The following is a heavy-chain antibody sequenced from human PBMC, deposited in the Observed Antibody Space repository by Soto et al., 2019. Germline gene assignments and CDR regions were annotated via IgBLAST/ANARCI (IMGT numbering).Heavy chain of an antibody. CDR3: ARSYRIVGADDAFDI. Sequence: GGSLRLSCAASGFTFSSNGMHWVRQAPGKGLEWVAVIWYDGSNKYYADSVKGRFTISRDNSKNTLYLQMNSLRAEDTAVYYCARSYRIVGADDAFDIWGQGTMVTVSS. V-gene: IGHV3-33*01. CDR2: IWYDGSNK. CDR1: GFTFSSNG. D-gene: IGHD1-26*01. J-gene: IGHJ3*02.